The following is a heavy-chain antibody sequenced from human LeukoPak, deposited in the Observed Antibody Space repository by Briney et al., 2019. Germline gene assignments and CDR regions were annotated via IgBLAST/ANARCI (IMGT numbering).Heavy chain of an antibody. D-gene: IGHD5-12*01. Sequence: GGSLRLSCAASGFTFSSYEMNWVRQAPGKGLEWVSYISSSGSTIYYADSVKGRFTISRDNAKNSLYLQMNSLRAEDTAVYYCARERVDIVATRRFVLGYWGQGTLVTVSS. CDR2: ISSSGSTI. V-gene: IGHV3-48*03. CDR3: ARERVDIVATRRFVLGY. CDR1: GFTFSSYE. J-gene: IGHJ4*02.